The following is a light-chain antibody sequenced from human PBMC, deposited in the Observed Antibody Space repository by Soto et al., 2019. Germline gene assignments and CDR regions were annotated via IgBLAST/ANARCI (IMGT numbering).Light chain of an antibody. Sequence: QSVLTQPPSASGTPGQRVTISCSGSSSNIGSNFAYWYQQLPGTAPKLLIYRNYQRPSGVPDRFSGSKSGTSASLAISELRSEDEADYYCAAWDDSVSGPVFGGGTKLTVL. J-gene: IGLJ3*02. CDR3: AAWDDSVSGPV. CDR2: RNY. CDR1: SSNIGSNF. V-gene: IGLV1-47*01.